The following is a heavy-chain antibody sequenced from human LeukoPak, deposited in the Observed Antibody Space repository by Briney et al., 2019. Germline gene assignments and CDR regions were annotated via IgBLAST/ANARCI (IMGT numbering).Heavy chain of an antibody. V-gene: IGHV3-30*02. CDR3: ARAADTSGYYPAY. J-gene: IGHJ4*02. CDR2: TRYDGSNE. CDR1: GFIFSGYG. D-gene: IGHD3-22*01. Sequence: PGGSLRLSCAASGFIFSGYGMHWVRQAPGKGLEWVTFTRYDGSNEYYADSVKGRFTISRDNSKNTLYLQMNSLTSEDTAVYFCARAADTSGYYPAYWGQGTLVTVSS.